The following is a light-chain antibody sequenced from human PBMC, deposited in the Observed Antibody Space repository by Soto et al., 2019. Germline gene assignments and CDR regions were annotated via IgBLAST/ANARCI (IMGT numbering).Light chain of an antibody. CDR1: SNDVGGYNY. J-gene: IGLJ1*01. CDR2: GVS. V-gene: IGLV2-14*01. Sequence: QSALAQPASVSGSPGQSITISCTGTSNDVGGYNYVSWYQQHPGKAPQLMIYGVSNRPSGVSNRFSGSKSGNTASLTISGLQAEDEADYYCSSYTSSSPFVLGTGTKVTLL. CDR3: SSYTSSSPFV.